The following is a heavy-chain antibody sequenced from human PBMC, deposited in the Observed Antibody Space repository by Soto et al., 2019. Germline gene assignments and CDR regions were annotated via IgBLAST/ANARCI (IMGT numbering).Heavy chain of an antibody. J-gene: IGHJ5*02. V-gene: IGHV3-33*01. Sequence: GSLRLSCAASGFTFSSYGMHWVRQAPGKGLEWVAVIWYDGSNKYYADSVKGRSTISRDNSKNTLYLQMNSLRAEDTAVYYCARARGVPAANWFDPWGQGTLVTVSS. CDR2: IWYDGSNK. CDR3: ARARGVPAANWFDP. CDR1: GFTFSSYG. D-gene: IGHD2-2*01.